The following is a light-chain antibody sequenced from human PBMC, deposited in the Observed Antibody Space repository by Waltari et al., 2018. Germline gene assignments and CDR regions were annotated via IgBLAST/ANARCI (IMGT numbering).Light chain of an antibody. V-gene: IGLV2-14*01. CDR3: SSYTRSDTYV. Sequence: QSALTQPASVSGSPGQSITISCTGNSSDVGAYNFVSWYQQHPGKAPTLLIHEVSNRPSGVSNRFPGSKSGNTASLTISALQAEDEADYHCSSYTRSDTYVFGAGTKVTVL. CDR2: EVS. CDR1: SSDVGAYNF. J-gene: IGLJ1*01.